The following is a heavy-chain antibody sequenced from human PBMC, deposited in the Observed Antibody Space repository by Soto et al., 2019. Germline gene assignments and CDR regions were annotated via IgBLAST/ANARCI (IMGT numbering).Heavy chain of an antibody. Sequence: SETLSLTCTVSGGSISSYYWSWIRQPPWKGLEWIGYIYYSGSTNYNPSLKSRVTISVDTSKNQFSLKLSSVTAADTAVYYCARGLGRDTAMVFENYYYYGMDVWGQGTTVTVSS. CDR3: ARGLGRDTAMVFENYYYYGMDV. CDR2: IYYSGST. V-gene: IGHV4-59*01. CDR1: GGSISSYY. J-gene: IGHJ6*02. D-gene: IGHD5-18*01.